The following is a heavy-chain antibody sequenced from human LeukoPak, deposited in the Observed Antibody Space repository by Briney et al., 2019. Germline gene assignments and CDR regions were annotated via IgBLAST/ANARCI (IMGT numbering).Heavy chain of an antibody. Sequence: GESLKISRKGSGYRFTSYLIGWGRPMPRKGLEWMGIIYPGDSDTRYSPSFQGQVTISADKSISTAYLQWSSLKASDTAMYYCARPSSGLFDYWGQGTLVTVSS. CDR1: GYRFTSYL. D-gene: IGHD6-19*01. CDR3: ARPSSGLFDY. CDR2: IYPGDSDT. J-gene: IGHJ4*02. V-gene: IGHV5-51*01.